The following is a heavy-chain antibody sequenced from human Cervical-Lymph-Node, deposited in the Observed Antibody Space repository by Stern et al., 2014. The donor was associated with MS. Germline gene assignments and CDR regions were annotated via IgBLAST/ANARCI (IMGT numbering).Heavy chain of an antibody. V-gene: IGHV3-21*06. CDR2: IDTSSDYI. D-gene: IGHD2-15*01. J-gene: IGHJ1*01. CDR3: AKGDRGPATLLFFQH. CDR1: GFTFSSYS. Sequence: EMQLVESGGGLVKPGGSLRLSCAASGFTFSSYSMHWVRQAPGQGLEWVSSIDTSSDYIYYEESLKGRFTISRDNAKNSLFLQVNSLRAEDTAVYYCAKGDRGPATLLFFQHWGQGTLLTFSS.